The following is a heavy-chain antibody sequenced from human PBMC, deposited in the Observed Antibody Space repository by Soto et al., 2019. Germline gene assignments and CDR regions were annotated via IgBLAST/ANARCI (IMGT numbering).Heavy chain of an antibody. V-gene: IGHV4-31*03. D-gene: IGHD2-2*01. Sequence: SETLSLTCTVSGGSISSGGYYWSWIRQHPGKGLEWIGYIYYSGSTYYNPSLKSRVTISVDTSKNQFSLKLSSVTAADTAVYYCARDPVVVVVPDDLNYYYGMDVWGQGTTVTVSS. J-gene: IGHJ6*02. CDR3: ARDPVVVVVPDDLNYYYGMDV. CDR2: IYYSGST. CDR1: GGSISSGGYY.